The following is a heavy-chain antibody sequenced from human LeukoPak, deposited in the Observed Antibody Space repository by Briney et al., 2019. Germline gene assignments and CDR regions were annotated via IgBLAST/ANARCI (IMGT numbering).Heavy chain of an antibody. Sequence: GGSQRLSCAASGFTFSGNTMHWVRQAPGKGLEWVAFISYDGSNKYYADSVKGRFTISRDNSKNTLYLQMNSLRAEDTAVYYCAKDLRWEPLYYMDVWGKGTTVTVSS. CDR2: ISYDGSNK. CDR3: AKDLRWEPLYYMDV. V-gene: IGHV3-30-3*01. D-gene: IGHD1-26*01. J-gene: IGHJ6*03. CDR1: GFTFSGNT.